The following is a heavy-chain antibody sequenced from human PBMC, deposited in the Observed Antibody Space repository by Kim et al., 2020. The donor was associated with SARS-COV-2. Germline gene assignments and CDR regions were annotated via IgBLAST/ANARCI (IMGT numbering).Heavy chain of an antibody. CDR2: ITSSSRYI. V-gene: IGHV3-21*01. CDR1: GFMFSAYS. Sequence: GGSLRLSCGGSGFMFSAYSMHWVRQAPGKGLEWVSSITSSSRYIKYVDSLKGRFAISRDNAKNSLYLEMNSLRAEDTGVYYRARDGSGSANKFFYYYMDLWGTGTTVTVSS. J-gene: IGHJ6*03. D-gene: IGHD3-10*01. CDR3: ARDGSGSANKFFYYYMDL.